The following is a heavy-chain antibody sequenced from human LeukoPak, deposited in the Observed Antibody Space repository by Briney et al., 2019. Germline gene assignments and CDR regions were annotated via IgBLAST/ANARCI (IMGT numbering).Heavy chain of an antibody. CDR3: ARDRDNITCPHDY. CDR2: IKQDGSEK. V-gene: IGHV3-7*05. Sequence: GGSLRLSCAASGFSFSTYCMRWVRQAPGKGLEWVANIKQDGSEKYYVDSVKGRFTISRDNAKRSLYLQMNSLRAEDTAVFYCARDRDNITCPHDYWGQGTLVTVSS. J-gene: IGHJ4*02. D-gene: IGHD2-15*01. CDR1: GFSFSTYC.